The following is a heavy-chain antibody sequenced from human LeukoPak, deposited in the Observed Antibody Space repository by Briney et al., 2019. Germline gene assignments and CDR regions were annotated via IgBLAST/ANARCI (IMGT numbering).Heavy chain of an antibody. CDR1: GGSISSCY. CDR2: INYSGST. D-gene: IGHD3-9*01. V-gene: IGHV4-59*01. Sequence: SETMSLTCTVSGGSISSCYWSWIRKPPGKGLEWIGYINYSGSTDYNPSLKSRVTMSVDTSKNQFSLKLSSVTAADTAVYFCGRRTSYDTLTGYICWYFDLWGRGTLVTVSS. J-gene: IGHJ2*01. CDR3: GRRTSYDTLTGYICWYFDL.